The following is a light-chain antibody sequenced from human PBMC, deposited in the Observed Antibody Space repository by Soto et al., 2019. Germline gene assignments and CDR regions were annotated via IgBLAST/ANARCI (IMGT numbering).Light chain of an antibody. CDR2: EGS. V-gene: IGLV2-23*01. CDR1: SSDVGTYNF. CDR3: CSYAGSNSGV. Sequence: QSVLTQPASVSGSPGQSITISCTGTSSDVGTYNFVSWYQQRPGKAPKLMIYEGSKRPSGVSSRFSGSKSGNTASLTISGLQAEDEADYYCCSYAGSNSGVFGGGTKLTVL. J-gene: IGLJ3*02.